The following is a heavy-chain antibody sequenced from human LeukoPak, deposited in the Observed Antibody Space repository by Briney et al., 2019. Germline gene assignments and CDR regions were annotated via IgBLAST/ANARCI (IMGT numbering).Heavy chain of an antibody. CDR3: AKGLTTVTAYFDY. D-gene: IGHD4-17*01. J-gene: IGHJ4*02. CDR2: ITWNSGRI. CDR1: GFTFDDHA. Sequence: GGSLRLSCAASGFTFDDHAMHWVRQAPGKGLEWVSGITWNSGRIGYADSVKGRFTISRDNAKNSLYLQMNSLRVEDTALYYCAKGLTTVTAYFDYWGQGTLVTVSS. V-gene: IGHV3-9*01.